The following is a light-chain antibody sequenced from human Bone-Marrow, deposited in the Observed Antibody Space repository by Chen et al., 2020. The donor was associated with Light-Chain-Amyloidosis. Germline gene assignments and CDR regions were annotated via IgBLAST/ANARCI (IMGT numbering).Light chain of an antibody. J-gene: IGLJ1*01. V-gene: IGLV2-23*02. CDR3: CSYQGCCNPYV. CDR2: EVT. Sequence: QFALTQPASVSGSPGQSITVHCAGTSSDVGVYNLVSWYQQHPGKAPKLMIYEVTKRPSGVSTRFSGSKSGNTASLSISGLQAEDEADYYCCSYQGCCNPYVFGTGTKVTVL. CDR1: SSDVGVYNL.